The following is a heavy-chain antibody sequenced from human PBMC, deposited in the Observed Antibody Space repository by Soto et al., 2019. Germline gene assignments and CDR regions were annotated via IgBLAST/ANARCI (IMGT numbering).Heavy chain of an antibody. V-gene: IGHV3-30-3*01. J-gene: IGHJ3*02. CDR2: ISYDGSNK. CDR1: GFTFSSYA. Sequence: QVQLVESGGGVVQPGRSLRLSCAASGFTFSSYAMHWVRQAPGKGLEWVAVISYDGSNKYYADSVKGRFTISRDNSKNTLYLQMNSLRAEDMAVYYCARDRVYRGEGDALDIWGQGKMVTVSS. D-gene: IGHD5-12*01. CDR3: ARDRVYRGEGDALDI.